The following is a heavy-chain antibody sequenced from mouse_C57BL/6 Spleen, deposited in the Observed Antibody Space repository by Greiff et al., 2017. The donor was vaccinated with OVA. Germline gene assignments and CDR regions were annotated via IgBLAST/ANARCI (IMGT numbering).Heavy chain of an antibody. CDR2: INPGGGGT. Sequence: QVQLQQSGAELVRPGTSVKVSCKASGYAFTNYLIEWVKQRPGQGLEWIGVINPGGGGTHYNEKFKGKATLTADTSSSTAYMQLSSLTSEDSAVYFCAGGEGPTPAWFAYWGQGTLVTVSA. V-gene: IGHV1-54*01. CDR3: AGGEGPTPAWFAY. D-gene: IGHD2-10*01. J-gene: IGHJ3*01. CDR1: GYAFTNYL.